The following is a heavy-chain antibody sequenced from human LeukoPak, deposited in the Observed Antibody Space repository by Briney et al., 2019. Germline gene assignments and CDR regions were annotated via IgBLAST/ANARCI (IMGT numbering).Heavy chain of an antibody. CDR1: GFTFDDYA. CDR2: ISWNSGSI. J-gene: IGHJ5*02. Sequence: GGSLRLSCAASGFTFDDYAMHWVRQAPGKGLEWVSGISWNSGSIGYADSVKGRFTISRDNAKNSLYLQMNSLRAEDMALYYCAKGVGYYGSGSASGGFDPWGQGTLVTVSS. V-gene: IGHV3-9*03. D-gene: IGHD3-10*01. CDR3: AKGVGYYGSGSASGGFDP.